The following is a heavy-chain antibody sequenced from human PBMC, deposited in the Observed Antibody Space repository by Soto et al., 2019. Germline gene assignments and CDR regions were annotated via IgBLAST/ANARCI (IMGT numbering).Heavy chain of an antibody. CDR2: ISAYNGNT. V-gene: IGHV1-18*01. CDR3: ARGILRHFDWLLGDDTFDI. J-gene: IGHJ3*02. D-gene: IGHD3-9*01. Sequence: ASVKVSFKTSGSTFTNYGITWVRQAPGQGLEWMGWISAYNGNTNYAQKVKGRVTMTTDTSTSTAYMELRSLTSDDTAVYYCARGILRHFDWLLGDDTFDIWGQGTMVTVSS. CDR1: GSTFTNYG.